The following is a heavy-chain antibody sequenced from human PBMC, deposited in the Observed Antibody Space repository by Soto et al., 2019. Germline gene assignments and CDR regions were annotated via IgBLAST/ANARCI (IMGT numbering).Heavy chain of an antibody. D-gene: IGHD2-2*01. CDR3: ARAPQTVVGARIWY. Sequence: ASVKVSCKASGYTFTSYGISWVRQAPGQGLEWMGWISGYNGDTNYAQKLQGRVTMTTDTSTSTAYMELRSLRSDDTAVYYCARAPQTVVGARIWYWGQGTLVTVSS. J-gene: IGHJ4*02. CDR2: ISGYNGDT. CDR1: GYTFTSYG. V-gene: IGHV1-18*04.